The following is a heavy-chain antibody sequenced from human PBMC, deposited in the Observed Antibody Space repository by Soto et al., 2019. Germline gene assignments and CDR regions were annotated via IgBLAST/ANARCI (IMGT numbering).Heavy chain of an antibody. D-gene: IGHD3-3*01. CDR3: ARHYDFRSGYSYYYYGMDV. J-gene: IGHJ6*02. CDR2: IIPIFGTA. Sequence: QVQLVQSGAEVKKPGSSVKVSCKASGGTFSSYAISWVRQAPGQGLEWMGGIIPIFGTANYAQKFQGRVTITADESTSTAYMELSSLRSEDTAVYYCARHYDFRSGYSYYYYGMDVWGQGTTVTVSS. CDR1: GGTFSSYA. V-gene: IGHV1-69*01.